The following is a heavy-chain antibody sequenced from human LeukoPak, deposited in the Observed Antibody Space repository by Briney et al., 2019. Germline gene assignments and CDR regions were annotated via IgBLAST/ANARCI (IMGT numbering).Heavy chain of an antibody. CDR2: IISSSSFI. V-gene: IGHV3-21*01. CDR1: GFPFSRYS. CDR3: ARDPPLGSCSTISCPHLDY. Sequence: PGGSLSLSCAAPGFPFSRYSMNWVRPAPGKGLGGVSSIISSSSFIYYADSVKGRFTISRDNAKNSLYLQMNSLRAEDTAVYYCARDPPLGSCSTISCPHLDYWGQGTLVTVSS. D-gene: IGHD2-2*01. J-gene: IGHJ4*02.